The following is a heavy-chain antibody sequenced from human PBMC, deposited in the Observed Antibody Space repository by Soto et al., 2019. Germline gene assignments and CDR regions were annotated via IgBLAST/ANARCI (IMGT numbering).Heavy chain of an antibody. V-gene: IGHV1-69*13. CDR3: VRDDCSGDTCYLGH. Sequence: SVKVSCKASGGTFSSYAISWVRQAPGQGLEWIGGISTIYGTTKYAQNLQDRVTLTADASTSTVYMELRGLRSDDTAVYYCVRDDCSGDTCYLGHWGQGTLVTVSS. CDR1: GGTFSSYA. D-gene: IGHD2-15*01. J-gene: IGHJ4*02. CDR2: ISTIYGTT.